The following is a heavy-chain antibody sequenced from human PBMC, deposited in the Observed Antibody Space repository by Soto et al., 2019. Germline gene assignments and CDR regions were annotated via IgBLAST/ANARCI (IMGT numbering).Heavy chain of an antibody. CDR1: GGSISSGDYS. D-gene: IGHD3-22*01. V-gene: IGHV4-30-2*01. CDR3: ARVQIDFYDSSGFSPWFDP. CDR2: IYHSGST. J-gene: IGHJ5*01. Sequence: LSLTCAVSGGSISSGDYSWSWIRQPPGKGLEWIGYIYHSGSTYYNPSLKSRVTISVDRSKNQFSLNLSSVTAADTAVYYCARVQIDFYDSSGFSPWFDPWGQGTLVTVSS.